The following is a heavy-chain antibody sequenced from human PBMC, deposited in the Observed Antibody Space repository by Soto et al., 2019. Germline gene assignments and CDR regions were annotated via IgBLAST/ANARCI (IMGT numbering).Heavy chain of an antibody. CDR1: GFTFSSYG. CDR2: ISYDGSNK. Sequence: GGSLRLSCAASGFTFSSYGMHWVRQAPGKGLEWVAVISYDGSNKYYADSVKGRFTISRDNSKNTLYLQMNSLRAEDTAVYYCAKESVRGLVVVPAAKQHNSGPFDYWGQGTLVTVSS. CDR3: AKESVRGLVVVPAAKQHNSGPFDY. D-gene: IGHD2-2*01. J-gene: IGHJ4*02. V-gene: IGHV3-30*18.